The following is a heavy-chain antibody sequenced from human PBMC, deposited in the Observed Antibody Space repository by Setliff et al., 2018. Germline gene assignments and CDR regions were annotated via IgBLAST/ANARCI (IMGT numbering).Heavy chain of an antibody. V-gene: IGHV3-30-3*01. Sequence: GGSLRLSCAASGFTFNNYAMHWVRQAPGKGLEWVAVISYDGSNKYYADSVKGRFTISRDNSKNTLYLQMNSLRAEDTAVYYCARDQQQQLRATFQHWGQGTLVTVSS. CDR3: ARDQQQQLRATFQH. J-gene: IGHJ1*01. CDR2: ISYDGSNK. D-gene: IGHD6-13*01. CDR1: GFTFNNYA.